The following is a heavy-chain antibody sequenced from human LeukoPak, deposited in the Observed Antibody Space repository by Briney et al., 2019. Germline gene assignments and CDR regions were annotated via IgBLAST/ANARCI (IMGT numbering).Heavy chain of an antibody. D-gene: IGHD6-19*01. J-gene: IGHJ4*02. CDR2: MNPNSGDT. Sequence: ASVTDSCKPTGYTFTNSDIKWVGRARRQRKEWMGWMNPNSGDTGYAQKFQGRVTMTRDTSISTAYMELSSLTSDDTAVYYCARGVAGTLEAVDWGQGTLVTVSS. V-gene: IGHV1-8*01. CDR1: GYTFTNSD. CDR3: ARGVAGTLEAVD.